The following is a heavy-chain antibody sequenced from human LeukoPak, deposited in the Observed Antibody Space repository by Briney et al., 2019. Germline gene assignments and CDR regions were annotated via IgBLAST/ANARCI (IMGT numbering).Heavy chain of an antibody. CDR3: ARVDVITLWFDP. J-gene: IGHJ5*02. CDR2: INPNSGGT. CDR1: GYTFTGYY. D-gene: IGHD3-22*01. V-gene: IGHV1-2*06. Sequence: ASVKVSCKASGYTFTGYYMHWVRQAPGQGLEWMGRINPNSGGTNYAQKFQGRVTMTRDTSISTAYMELSRLRSDDTAVYYCARVDVITLWFDPWGRGTLVTVSS.